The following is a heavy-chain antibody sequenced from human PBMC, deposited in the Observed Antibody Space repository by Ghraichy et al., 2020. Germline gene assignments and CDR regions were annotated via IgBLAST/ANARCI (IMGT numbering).Heavy chain of an antibody. CDR3: ARDGVVAATRVGSIVGKHYYYYGMDV. D-gene: IGHD2-15*01. J-gene: IGHJ6*02. V-gene: IGHV4-31*03. Sequence: SETLSLTCTVSGGSISSGGYYWSWIRQHPGKGLEWIGYIYYSGSTYYNPSLKSRVTISVDTSKNQFSLKLSSVTAADTAVYYCARDGVVAATRVGSIVGKHYYYYGMDVWGQGTTVTVSS. CDR2: IYYSGST. CDR1: GGSISSGGYY.